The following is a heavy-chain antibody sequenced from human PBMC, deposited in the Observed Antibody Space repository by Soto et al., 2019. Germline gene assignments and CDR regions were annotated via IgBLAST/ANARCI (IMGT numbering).Heavy chain of an antibody. CDR1: GGSFSSVGYY. V-gene: IGHV4-31*03. J-gene: IGHJ5*02. Sequence: QVQLQESGPGLVKPSQTLSLTCPVSGGSFSSVGYYWPWIRQHPGKGLEWIGYIYYIRSTSYNQSXXTXXTISVDTPKNHLSLKLSSVPAADKDVYSSASSVCPWGQGTLVSVSS. CDR2: IYYIRST. D-gene: IGHD6-19*01. CDR3: ASSVCP.